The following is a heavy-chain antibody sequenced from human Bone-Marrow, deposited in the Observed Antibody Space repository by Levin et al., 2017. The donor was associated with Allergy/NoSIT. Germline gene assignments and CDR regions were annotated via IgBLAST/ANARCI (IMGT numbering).Heavy chain of an antibody. CDR3: ARKWDRFRLLWFRWSFDI. CDR2: INHSGST. J-gene: IGHJ3*02. CDR1: GGSFSGYY. V-gene: IGHV4-34*01. Sequence: SETLSLTCAVYGGSFSGYYWSWIRQPPGKGLEWIGEINHSGSTNYNPSLKSRVTISVDTSKNQFSLKLSSVTAADTAVYYCARKWDRFRLLWFRWSFDIWGQGTMVTVSS. D-gene: IGHD3-10*01.